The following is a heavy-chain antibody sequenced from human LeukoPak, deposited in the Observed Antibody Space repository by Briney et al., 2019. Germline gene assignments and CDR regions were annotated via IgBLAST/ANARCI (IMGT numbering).Heavy chain of an antibody. CDR2: ISGDGGNT. Sequence: PGGSLRLSCTASGFLFNSQAMSWVRQAPGKRLEWVSHISGDGGNTYYADSLKGRFIVSRDNAKNTLFLQMNSMGVDDSAVYYCAKDHYYDRSGFLANWGQGTLVIVSS. J-gene: IGHJ1*01. D-gene: IGHD3-22*01. CDR1: GFLFNSQA. V-gene: IGHV3-23*01. CDR3: AKDHYYDRSGFLAN.